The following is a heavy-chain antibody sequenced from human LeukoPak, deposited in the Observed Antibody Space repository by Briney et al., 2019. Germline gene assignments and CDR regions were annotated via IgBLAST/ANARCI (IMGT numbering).Heavy chain of an antibody. V-gene: IGHV3-7*03. Sequence: GGSLRLSCAASRFTFSRYCMSWVRQPPGKGLEEVTNIKQDGSEKYYVDSVKGRFTISRDNAKDALYQQMNSLRAEHSAVYYGAREGGGNWFDPWGQGTLATVSS. CDR1: RFTFSRYC. CDR3: AREGGGNWFDP. D-gene: IGHD3-16*01. J-gene: IGHJ5*02. CDR2: IKQDGSEK.